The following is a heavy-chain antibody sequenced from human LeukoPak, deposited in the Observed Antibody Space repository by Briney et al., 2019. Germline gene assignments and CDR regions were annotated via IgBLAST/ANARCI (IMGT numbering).Heavy chain of an antibody. Sequence: GGSLRLSCAASGFTFSSYGMHWVRQAPGKGLEWVAVISYDGSNKYYADSVKGRFTISRHNSTNTLYLQMNSLRAEDTAVYYCAKDGVMSFDYWGQGTLVTVSS. J-gene: IGHJ4*02. D-gene: IGHD3-16*01. CDR2: ISYDGSNK. CDR3: AKDGVMSFDY. V-gene: IGHV3-30*18. CDR1: GFTFSSYG.